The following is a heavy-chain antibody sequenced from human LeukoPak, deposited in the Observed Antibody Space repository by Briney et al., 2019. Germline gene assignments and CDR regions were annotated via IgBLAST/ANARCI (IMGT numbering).Heavy chain of an antibody. CDR2: IYYSGST. CDR3: AGSRLVIPDY. J-gene: IGHJ4*02. CDR1: GGSISSSSYY. V-gene: IGHV4-39*01. Sequence: SETLSLTCTVSGGSISSSSYYWGWIRQPPRKGLEWIGSIYYSGSTYYNPSLKSRVTISVDTSKNQFSLKLSSVTAADTAVYYCAGSRLVIPDYWGQGTLVTVSS. D-gene: IGHD3-9*01.